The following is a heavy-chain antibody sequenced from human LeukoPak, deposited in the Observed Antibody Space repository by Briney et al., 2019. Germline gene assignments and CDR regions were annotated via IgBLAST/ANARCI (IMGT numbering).Heavy chain of an antibody. J-gene: IGHJ4*02. CDR1: GGSIITNIYY. Sequence: SETLSLTCTVSGGSIITNIYYWAWIRQPPGKGLEWIGSIYYSGSTYYNASLKSRITISVDTSKNQFSLRLNSVTAGDTAVYYCATIERLDMSTPLNWGQGTLVTVSS. V-gene: IGHV4-39*07. CDR3: ATIERLDMSTPLN. D-gene: IGHD3-16*01. CDR2: IYYSGST.